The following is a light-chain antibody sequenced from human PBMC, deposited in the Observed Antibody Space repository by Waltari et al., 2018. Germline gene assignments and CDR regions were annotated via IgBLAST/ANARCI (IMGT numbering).Light chain of an antibody. J-gene: IGKJ4*01. CDR2: AAT. Sequence: DIQMTQSPSSLTASLGDRVTITCLASQTISTNLNWYQHIPGKVPKLLIYAATFLQSGVPSRFSGSGSGTDFTLTIRSLQPEDFVFYFCQQSYSAPPSFGGGTKVDVK. CDR1: QTISTN. V-gene: IGKV1-39*01. CDR3: QQSYSAPPS.